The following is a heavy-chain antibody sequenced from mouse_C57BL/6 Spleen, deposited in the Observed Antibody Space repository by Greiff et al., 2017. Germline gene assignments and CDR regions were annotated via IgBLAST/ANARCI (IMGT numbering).Heavy chain of an antibody. CDR3: ARDYYYGSSHYFDY. D-gene: IGHD1-1*01. Sequence: DVMLVESGGGLVKPGGSLKLSCAASGFTFSSYAMSWVRQTPEKRLEWVATISDGGSYTYYPDNVKGRFTISRDNAKNNLYLQMSHLKSEDTAMYYCARDYYYGSSHYFDYWGQGTTLTVSS. V-gene: IGHV5-4*01. CDR2: ISDGGSYT. J-gene: IGHJ2*01. CDR1: GFTFSSYA.